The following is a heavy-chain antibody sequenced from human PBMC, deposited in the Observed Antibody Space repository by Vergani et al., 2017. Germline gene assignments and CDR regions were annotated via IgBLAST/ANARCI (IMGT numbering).Heavy chain of an antibody. V-gene: IGHV4-34*01. D-gene: IGHD6-19*01. Sequence: QVQLQQWGAGLLKPSETLSLTCAVYGGSFSGYYWSWIRQPPGKGLEWIGEINHSGSTNYNPSLKSRVTISVDTSKNQFSLKLSSVTAADTAVYYCARDHAAVAGTRYFDLWGRGTLVTVSS. CDR1: GGSFSGYY. CDR3: ARDHAAVAGTRYFDL. CDR2: INHSGST. J-gene: IGHJ2*01.